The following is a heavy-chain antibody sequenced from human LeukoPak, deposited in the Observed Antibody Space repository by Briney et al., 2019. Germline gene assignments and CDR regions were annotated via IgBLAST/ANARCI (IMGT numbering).Heavy chain of an antibody. CDR3: ARDVDPYCNLGSCYDY. CDR1: GYTFIDNY. CDR2: ISPESRGT. V-gene: IGHV1-2*02. D-gene: IGHD2-15*01. Sequence: GASVKVSCKASGYTFIDNYMHWVRQAPGQGLEWMGWISPESRGTRYAQKFQGRVTMTRDTSITTAYMELSRLTSDDTAVYYCARDVDPYCNLGSCYDYWGQGTLVTVSS. J-gene: IGHJ4*02.